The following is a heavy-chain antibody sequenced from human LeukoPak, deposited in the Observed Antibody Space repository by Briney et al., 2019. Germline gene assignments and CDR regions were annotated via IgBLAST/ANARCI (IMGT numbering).Heavy chain of an antibody. Sequence: ASVKVSCKASGYTFTDYYMHWVRQAPGQGLEWMGRVNPNSGIANYAQRFQGRVTMTRDTSISTAYMELSGLRSDDTALYYRARDNARSWYFLYWGQGTLVTVSS. J-gene: IGHJ4*02. CDR3: ARDNARSWYFLY. D-gene: IGHD6-13*01. CDR2: VNPNSGIA. CDR1: GYTFTDYY. V-gene: IGHV1-2*06.